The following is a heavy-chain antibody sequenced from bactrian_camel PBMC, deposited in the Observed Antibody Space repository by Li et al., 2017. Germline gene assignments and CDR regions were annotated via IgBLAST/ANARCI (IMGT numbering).Heavy chain of an antibody. D-gene: IGHD5*01. CDR1: GYGVGTCT. Sequence: HVQLVESGGGSVQAGGSLKLSCVASGYGVGTCTMGWYRQAPGKEREMVSFISRNGTIKYSDSVKGRFTISQDNAKNTLYLHMNSLKTEDTAVYYCAALGCLGWLTPIDYWGEGTQVTVS. CDR2: ISRNGTI. J-gene: IGHJ7*01. V-gene: IGHV3S55*01.